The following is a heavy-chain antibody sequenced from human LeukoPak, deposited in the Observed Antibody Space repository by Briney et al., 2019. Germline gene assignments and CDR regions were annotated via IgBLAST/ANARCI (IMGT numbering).Heavy chain of an antibody. J-gene: IGHJ4*02. CDR1: GGSISSSRYY. D-gene: IGHD2-8*01. CDR2: IDKSGST. CDR3: ARGSRGMDFDY. Sequence: SETLSLTCIVSGGSISSSRYYWGWIRQPPGKGLEWIGRIDKSGSTSYNPSLKSRVTMSVDTSKNQFSLKLSSVTAADTAVYYCARGSRGMDFDYWGQGTLVTVSS. V-gene: IGHV4-39*07.